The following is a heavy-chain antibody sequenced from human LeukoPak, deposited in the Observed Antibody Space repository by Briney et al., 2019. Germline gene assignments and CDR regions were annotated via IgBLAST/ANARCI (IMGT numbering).Heavy chain of an antibody. J-gene: IGHJ6*03. V-gene: IGHV1-69*06. CDR1: GDTFNNFA. CDR2: FVPLFGSA. CDR3: AADRRVTLSFYYMTV. D-gene: IGHD2-21*02. Sequence: SVKVSCTASGDTFNNFAFNWLRQAPGRRFQWLGRFVPLFGSADYAEGFEGRLTITADKFSATGYMELSRLTSDDTATYFCAADRRVTLSFYYMTVWGTGTPVSVSS.